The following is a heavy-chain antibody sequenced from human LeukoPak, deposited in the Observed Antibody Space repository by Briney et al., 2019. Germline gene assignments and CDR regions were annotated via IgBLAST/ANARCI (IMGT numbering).Heavy chain of an antibody. D-gene: IGHD6-13*01. J-gene: IGHJ3*02. CDR2: IYYSGST. CDR1: GGSISSYY. CDR3: ARDSISSSWYHRDAFDI. V-gene: IGHV4-59*01. Sequence: SETLSLTCTVSGGSISSYYWSWIRQPPGKGLEWIGYIYYSGSTNYNPSLKSRVTISVDTSKNQFSPKLSSVTAADTAVYYCARDSISSSWYHRDAFDIWGQGTMVTVSS.